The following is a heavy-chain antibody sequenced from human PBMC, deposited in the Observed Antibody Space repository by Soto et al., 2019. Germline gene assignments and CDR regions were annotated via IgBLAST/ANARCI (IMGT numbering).Heavy chain of an antibody. CDR3: ARDFHGMDV. CDR2: ISYDGSNK. J-gene: IGHJ6*02. CDR1: GFTFSSYA. Sequence: QVQLVESGGGVVQPGRSLRLSCAASGFTFSSYAMHWVRQAPGKGLEWVAVISYDGSNKYYADSVKGRFTISRDNSKNTRYLQMNSLRAEDTAVYYCARDFHGMDVWGQGTTVTVCS. V-gene: IGHV3-30-3*01.